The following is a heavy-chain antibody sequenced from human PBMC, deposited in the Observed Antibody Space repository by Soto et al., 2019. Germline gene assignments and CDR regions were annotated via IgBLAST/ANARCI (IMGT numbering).Heavy chain of an antibody. D-gene: IGHD7-27*01. CDR1: GYSVTTYD. V-gene: IGHV1-8*01. Sequence: QVQLVQSGAEVKKPGASVKVSCQASGYSVTTYDINWVRQAPGQGLAWMGRMDPGSGSTGFAQKFQVRVTMTRNASINTAYMELSSLSSDDTAVYYWALKLGAALAFDSWGQGTLITVSS. J-gene: IGHJ1*01. CDR2: MDPGSGST. CDR3: ALKLGAALAFDS.